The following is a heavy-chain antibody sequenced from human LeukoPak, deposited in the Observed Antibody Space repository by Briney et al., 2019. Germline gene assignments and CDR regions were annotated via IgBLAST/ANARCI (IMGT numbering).Heavy chain of an antibody. Sequence: GGSLRLSCATSGFTFSNAWMNWVRQAPGKGLEWVANINQDGSEKYYVDSVKGQFTISRDNAKNSLYLQMNSLRAEDTAVYYCARMSPPFSAWGQGTLVIVSS. CDR3: ARMSPPFSA. CDR1: GFTFSNAW. V-gene: IGHV3-7*01. J-gene: IGHJ5*02. CDR2: INQDGSEK.